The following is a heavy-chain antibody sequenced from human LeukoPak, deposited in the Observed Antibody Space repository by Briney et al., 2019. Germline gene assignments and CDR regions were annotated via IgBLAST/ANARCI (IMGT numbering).Heavy chain of an antibody. Sequence: ASVKVSCKASGGTFSSYAISWVRQAPGQGLEWMGGIIPIFGTANYAQKFQGRVTITADESTSTAYMELSSLRSEDTAVYYCARDQANYDFWSGTKGWFDPWGQGTLVTVSS. V-gene: IGHV1-69*13. D-gene: IGHD3-3*01. J-gene: IGHJ5*02. CDR3: ARDQANYDFWSGTKGWFDP. CDR2: IIPIFGTA. CDR1: GGTFSSYA.